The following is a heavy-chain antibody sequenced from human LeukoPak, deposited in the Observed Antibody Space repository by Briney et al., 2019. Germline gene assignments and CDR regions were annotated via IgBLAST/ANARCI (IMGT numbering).Heavy chain of an antibody. CDR3: ARDKVSYYYDSSGYYYVRAFDI. CDR1: GGSISSYY. D-gene: IGHD3-22*01. J-gene: IGHJ3*02. Sequence: SETLSLTCTVSGGSISSYYWIWIRHPPGKGLEWIGYIYYSGSTNYNPSLKSRVTISVDTSKNQFSLKLSSVTAADTAVYYCARDKVSYYYDSSGYYYVRAFDIWGQGTMVTVSS. V-gene: IGHV4-59*01. CDR2: IYYSGST.